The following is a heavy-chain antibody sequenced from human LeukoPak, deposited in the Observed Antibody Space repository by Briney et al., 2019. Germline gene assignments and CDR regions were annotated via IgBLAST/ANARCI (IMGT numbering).Heavy chain of an antibody. CDR3: VRDFNWAFDS. V-gene: IGHV3-48*01. CDR1: GFTFSSYG. D-gene: IGHD7-27*01. Sequence: GGSLRLSCTASGFTFSSYGMNWTRQAPGKGLEWISNIRPSGSDMYYAASVKGRFTISRDSATNSLYLHMNNLKVDDSAVYFCVRDFNWAFDSRGQGTLVTVSS. J-gene: IGHJ4*02. CDR2: IRPSGSDM.